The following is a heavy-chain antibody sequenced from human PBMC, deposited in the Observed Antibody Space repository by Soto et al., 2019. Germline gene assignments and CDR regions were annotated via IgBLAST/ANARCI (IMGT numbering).Heavy chain of an antibody. CDR2: IYWYDDK. CDR3: AHRVLRTVFGLVTTTAIYFDL. J-gene: IGHJ4*01. D-gene: IGHD3-3*01. CDR1: GFSLTTSGVG. Sequence: QITLNESGPTVVRPTETLTLTCRFSGFSLTTSGVGVGWIRQSPGKAPEWLALIYWYDDKRYSASLKSRLTITKDTSKNQVVLTVSDLDPTDTATYYCAHRVLRTVFGLVTTTAIYFDLWGHGTPVAVSS. V-gene: IGHV2-5*01.